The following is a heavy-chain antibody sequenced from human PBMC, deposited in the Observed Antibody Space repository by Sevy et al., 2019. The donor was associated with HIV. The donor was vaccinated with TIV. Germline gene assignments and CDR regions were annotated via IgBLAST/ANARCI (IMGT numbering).Heavy chain of an antibody. CDR3: VKDGGYDISGYYFDY. Sequence: VGSLRLSCSASGFTFSTYAMHWVCQAPGKGLEYVSAISSPGTSTYYADSVKGRFTISRDNSKKTMSLQMSSLRTEDTAVYYCVKDGGYDISGYYFDYWGQGTLVTVSS. V-gene: IGHV3-64D*06. J-gene: IGHJ4*02. CDR2: ISSPGTST. CDR1: GFTFSTYA. D-gene: IGHD3-22*01.